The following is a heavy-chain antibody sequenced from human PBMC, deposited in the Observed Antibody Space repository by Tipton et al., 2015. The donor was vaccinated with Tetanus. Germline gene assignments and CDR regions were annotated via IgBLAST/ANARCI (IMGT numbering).Heavy chain of an antibody. CDR2: ISTYNDET. CDR1: GYSFNSYA. Sequence: QVQLVQSGPEVKKPGASVRVSCKASGYSFNSYAISWARQAPGQGLEWVGWISTYNDETKYAEKFQGRVTLTKDARTNMAYMELRSLTSDDTAVYFCARVDIRTVDFWSGNVDVWGRGTLVTVSS. J-gene: IGHJ5*02. V-gene: IGHV1-18*01. CDR3: ARVDIRTVDFWSGNVDV. D-gene: IGHD3-3*01.